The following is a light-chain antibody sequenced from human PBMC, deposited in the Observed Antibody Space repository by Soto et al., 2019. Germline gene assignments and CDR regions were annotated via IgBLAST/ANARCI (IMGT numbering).Light chain of an antibody. CDR2: GAS. CDR3: QRYNYSPFT. CDR1: QSVSSPY. Sequence: EIVLTQSPGTLSLSPGERATLSCRASQSVSSPYLAWYQQKPGQAPRLLIYGASTGATGIPDRFSGSGSGTDFTLTIPRLEPEDFAVYYCQRYNYSPFTFGPGTKVDIK. V-gene: IGKV3-20*01. J-gene: IGKJ3*01.